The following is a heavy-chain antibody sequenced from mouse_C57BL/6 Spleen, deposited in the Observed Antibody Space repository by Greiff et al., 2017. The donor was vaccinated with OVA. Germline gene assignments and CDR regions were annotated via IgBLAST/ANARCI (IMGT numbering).Heavy chain of an antibody. V-gene: IGHV1-55*01. J-gene: IGHJ2*01. D-gene: IGHD3-2*02. CDR3: EREAQGSYYFDY. Sequence: QVQLQQPGAELVKPGASVKMSCKASGYTFTSYWITWVKQRPGQGLEWIGDIYPGSGSTNYNEKFKSKATLTVDTSSSTASMQLSSLTSEDSAVYDCEREAQGSYYFDYWGQGTTLTVSS. CDR2: IYPGSGST. CDR1: GYTFTSYW.